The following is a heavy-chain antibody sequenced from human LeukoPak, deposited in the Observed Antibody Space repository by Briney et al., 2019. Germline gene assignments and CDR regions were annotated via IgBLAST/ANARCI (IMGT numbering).Heavy chain of an antibody. CDR2: ISYDGSNK. Sequence: GGSLRLSCAASGFTFSSYAMHWVRQATGKGLEWVAVISYDGSNKYYADSVKGRFTISRDNSKNTLYLQMNSLRAEDTAVYYCARDRGQWLVQGIDYWGQGTLVTVSS. D-gene: IGHD6-19*01. CDR1: GFTFSSYA. CDR3: ARDRGQWLVQGIDY. J-gene: IGHJ4*02. V-gene: IGHV3-30*04.